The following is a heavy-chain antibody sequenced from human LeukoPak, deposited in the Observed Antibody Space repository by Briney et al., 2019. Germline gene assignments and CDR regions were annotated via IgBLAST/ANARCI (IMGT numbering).Heavy chain of an antibody. CDR2: IRYDGTNT. V-gene: IGHV3-30*02. J-gene: IGHJ4*02. CDR1: GFTFSGSG. D-gene: IGHD5-18*01. CDR3: ARPYSYPYYFDY. Sequence: PGGSLRLSCAASGFTFSGSGMHWVRQAPDKGLEWVAFIRYDGTNTYYTDSVKGRFTISRDNSKNSLYLQMNSLRAEDTAVYYCARPYSYPYYFDYWGQGTLVTVSS.